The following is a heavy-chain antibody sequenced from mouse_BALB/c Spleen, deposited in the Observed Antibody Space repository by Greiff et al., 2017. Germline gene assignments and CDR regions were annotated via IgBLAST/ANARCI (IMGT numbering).Heavy chain of an antibody. CDR1: GFTFSSYT. J-gene: IGHJ1*01. D-gene: IGHD1-1*01. CDR2: ISNGGGST. V-gene: IGHV5-12-2*01. Sequence: EVQLVESGGGLVQPGGSLKLSCAASGFTFSSYTMSWVRQTPEKRLEWVAYISNGGGSTYYPDTVKGRFTISRDNAKNTLYLQMSSLKSEDTAMYYCARHFYYGSSYSYWYFDVWGAGTTVTVSS. CDR3: ARHFYYGSSYSYWYFDV.